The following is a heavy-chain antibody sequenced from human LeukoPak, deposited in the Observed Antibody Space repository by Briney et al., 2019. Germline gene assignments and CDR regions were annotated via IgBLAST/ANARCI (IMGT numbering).Heavy chain of an antibody. CDR2: ISAYNGNT. D-gene: IGHD2-2*01. CDR3: ARVLGSTSSPPNWFDP. V-gene: IGHV1-18*01. CDR1: GYTFTSYG. J-gene: IGHJ5*02. Sequence: VASVKVSCKASGYTFTSYGISWVRRAPGQGLEWMGWISAYNGNTNYAQKLQGRVTMTTDTSTSTAYMELRSLRSDDTAVYYCARVLGSTSSPPNWFDPWGQGTLVTVSS.